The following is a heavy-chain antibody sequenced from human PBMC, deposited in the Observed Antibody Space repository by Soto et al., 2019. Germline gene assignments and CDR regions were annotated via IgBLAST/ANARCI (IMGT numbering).Heavy chain of an antibody. V-gene: IGHV1-69*01. J-gene: IGHJ6*02. D-gene: IGHD2-2*02. CDR1: GGTFSSYA. Sequence: QVQLVQSGAEVKKPGSSVKVSCKASGGTFSSYAISWVRQAPGQGLEWMGGIIPIFGTANYAQKFQGRVTITADESTSTAYMELSSLRSEDTAVYYCAAGYRGIVVVPAAILFSNYYGMDVWGQGTTVTVSS. CDR3: AAGYRGIVVVPAAILFSNYYGMDV. CDR2: IIPIFGTA.